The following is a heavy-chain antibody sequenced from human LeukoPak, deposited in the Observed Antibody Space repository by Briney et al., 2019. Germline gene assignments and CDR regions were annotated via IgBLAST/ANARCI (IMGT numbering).Heavy chain of an antibody. D-gene: IGHD2-2*01. Sequence: GESLKISCKGSGYSFTSYWIGWVRQMPGKGLEWMGIIYPGDSDTRYSPSFQDQVTISADKSISTAYLQWSSLKASDTAMYYCARLLGYCSSTSCQKGYYYYGMDVWGQGTTVTVSS. V-gene: IGHV5-51*01. CDR2: IYPGDSDT. J-gene: IGHJ6*02. CDR3: ARLLGYCSSTSCQKGYYYYGMDV. CDR1: GYSFTSYW.